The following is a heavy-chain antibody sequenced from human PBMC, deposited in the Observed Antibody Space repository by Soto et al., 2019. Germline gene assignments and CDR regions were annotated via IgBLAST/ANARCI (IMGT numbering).Heavy chain of an antibody. V-gene: IGHV4-31*03. CDR2: IYYSGST. D-gene: IGHD1-7*01. Sequence: QVQLQESGPGLVKPSQTLSLTCTVSGGSISSGGYYWSWIRQHPGKGLEWIGYIYYSGSTYYNPSLKSRVTISVDTSKNQFSLKLSSVTAADTAVYYCAREQYNWNYVTRWFDPWGQGTLVTVSS. J-gene: IGHJ5*02. CDR1: GGSISSGGYY. CDR3: AREQYNWNYVTRWFDP.